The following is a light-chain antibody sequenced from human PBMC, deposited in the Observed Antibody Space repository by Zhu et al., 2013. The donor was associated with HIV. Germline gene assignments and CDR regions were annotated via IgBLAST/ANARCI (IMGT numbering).Light chain of an antibody. Sequence: QSVLTQPPSVSAAPGQRVTISCSGSTSNVGRNYVSWFQQLPGTAPKLLIYDNDKRPSGIPDRFSGSKSGTSATLGITGLQTGDEADYYCQSYDTTLRGYVFGSGTKVTVL. V-gene: IGLV1-51*01. CDR1: TSNVGRNY. CDR2: DND. CDR3: QSYDTTLRGYV. J-gene: IGLJ1*01.